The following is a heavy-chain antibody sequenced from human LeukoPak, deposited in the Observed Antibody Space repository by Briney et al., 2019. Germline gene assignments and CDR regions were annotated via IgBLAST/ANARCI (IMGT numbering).Heavy chain of an antibody. V-gene: IGHV3-21*01. J-gene: IGHJ4*02. CDR3: ARDGDNGDLYYFDS. CDR2: ISGRSSYI. D-gene: IGHD4-17*01. CDR1: GFTFSTYS. Sequence: GGSLRLSCAASGFTFSTYSMNWVRQAPGEGLEWVSSISGRSSYIYYADSMRGRFTVSRDNSKNSLYLQMNRLRAEDTAVYFCARDGDNGDLYYFDSWGQGTLVTVSS.